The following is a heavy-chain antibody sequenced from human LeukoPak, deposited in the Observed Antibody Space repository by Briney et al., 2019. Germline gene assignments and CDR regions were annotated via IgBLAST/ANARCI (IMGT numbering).Heavy chain of an antibody. Sequence: ASVTVSCKASGYTFTGYYMHWVRQAPGQGLEWMGWINPNSGGTHYAQKFQGRVTMTRDTSISTAYMELSRLRSDDTAVYFCARRCDTSSYYTYYFDYWGQGTLVTVSS. CDR3: ARRCDTSSYYTYYFDY. D-gene: IGHD3-22*01. J-gene: IGHJ4*02. CDR1: GYTFTGYY. V-gene: IGHV1-2*02. CDR2: INPNSGGT.